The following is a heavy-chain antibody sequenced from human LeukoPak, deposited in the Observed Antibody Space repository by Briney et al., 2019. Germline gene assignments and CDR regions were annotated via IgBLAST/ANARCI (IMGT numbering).Heavy chain of an antibody. D-gene: IGHD4-17*01. CDR1: GFTFRAYA. V-gene: IGHV3-30*02. CDR3: AKDLNYGELVDS. CDR2: IRSDGNKK. J-gene: IGHJ4*02. Sequence: GGSLRLSCAASGFTFRAYAMHWVRQAPGKGLEWVAFIRSDGNKKYYADSVKGRFTISRDNSRNTLYLQMNSLRTEDTAVYYCAKDLNYGELVDSWGKGTLVTVSS.